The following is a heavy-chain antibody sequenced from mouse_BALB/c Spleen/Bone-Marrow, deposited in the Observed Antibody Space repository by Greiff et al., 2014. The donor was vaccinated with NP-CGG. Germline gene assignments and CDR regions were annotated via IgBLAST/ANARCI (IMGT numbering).Heavy chain of an antibody. D-gene: IGHD2-4*01. V-gene: IGHV10-1*02. CDR1: GFTFNTYA. CDR2: IRSKSNNYAT. Sequence: DVMLVESGGGLVQPKGSLKLSCAASGFTFNTYAMNWVRQAPGKGLEWVARIRSKSNNYATYYADSVKDRFTISRDDSQSMLHLQMNNLKTEDTAMYYCVRHEVMITFAYWGQGTLVTVSA. J-gene: IGHJ3*01. CDR3: VRHEVMITFAY.